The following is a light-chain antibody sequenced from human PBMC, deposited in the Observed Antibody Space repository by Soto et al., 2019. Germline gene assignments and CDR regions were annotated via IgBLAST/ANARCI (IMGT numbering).Light chain of an antibody. Sequence: EIVMTQSPATLSLSPGERATLSCRASERIYSAYLVWYQQKPGQAPRLLIYGTSSRATGIPDRFSGSGSGTDFTLTISRLEPEDLAVYYCQQYGNSPITFGQGTRLEIK. CDR1: ERIYSAY. V-gene: IGKV3-20*01. CDR3: QQYGNSPIT. CDR2: GTS. J-gene: IGKJ5*01.